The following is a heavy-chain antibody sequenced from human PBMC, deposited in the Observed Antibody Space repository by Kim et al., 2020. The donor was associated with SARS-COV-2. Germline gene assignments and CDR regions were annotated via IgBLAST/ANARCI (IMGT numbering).Heavy chain of an antibody. CDR2: IYHSGST. D-gene: IGHD3-9*01. J-gene: IGHJ5*02. Sequence: SETLSLTCAVSGGSISSSNWWSWVRQPPGKGLEWIGEIYHSGSTNYNQSLKSRVTISVDKSKNQFSLKLSSVTAADTAVYYCARRETGYYWGGWFDPWGQGTLVTVSS. CDR1: GGSISSSNW. CDR3: ARRETGYYWGGWFDP. V-gene: IGHV4-4*02.